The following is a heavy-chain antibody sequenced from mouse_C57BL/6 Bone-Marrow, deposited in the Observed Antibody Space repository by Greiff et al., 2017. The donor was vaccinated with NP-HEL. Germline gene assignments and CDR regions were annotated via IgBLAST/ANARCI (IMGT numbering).Heavy chain of an antibody. V-gene: IGHV1-81*01. J-gene: IGHJ4*01. Sequence: VQLQQSGAELARPGASVKLSCKASGYTFTSYGISWVKQRTGQGLEWIGEIYPRSGNTYYNEKFKGKATLTADKSSSTAYMELRSLTSEDSAVYFCASGRAMDYWGQGTSVTVSS. CDR3: ASGRAMDY. CDR1: GYTFTSYG. CDR2: IYPRSGNT. D-gene: IGHD3-1*01.